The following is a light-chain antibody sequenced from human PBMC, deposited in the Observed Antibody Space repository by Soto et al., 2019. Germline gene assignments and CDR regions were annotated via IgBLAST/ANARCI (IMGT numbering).Light chain of an antibody. CDR2: GAS. CDR3: QQYLSSPWT. J-gene: IGKJ1*01. CDR1: QSVSSTY. V-gene: IGKV3-20*01. Sequence: EIVLTQSPGTLSLSPGARAPLSCRARQSVSSTYLAWYQQKPGQAPRLLLYGASTRATGIPDRFSGSGSGTDFTLTISRLEPEDFAVYYCQQYLSSPWTFGQGTKVDIK.